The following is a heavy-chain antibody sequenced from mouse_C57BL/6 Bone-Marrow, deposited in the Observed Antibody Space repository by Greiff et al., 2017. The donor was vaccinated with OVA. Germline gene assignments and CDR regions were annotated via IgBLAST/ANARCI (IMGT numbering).Heavy chain of an antibody. V-gene: IGHV1-62-3*01. CDR3: APYSNCWYFEV. CDR2: IEPNSGGT. Sequence: QVQLQQPGAELVKPGASVKLTCKASGYTFTSYWMHWVQQRPGRGLEWIGRIEPNSGGTKYNGKFKRKAKLTVDKPSSTDYMQISSLTSEDAAVYYCAPYSNCWYFEVWGTGTTVTVSS. J-gene: IGHJ1*03. CDR1: GYTFTSYW. D-gene: IGHD2-5*01.